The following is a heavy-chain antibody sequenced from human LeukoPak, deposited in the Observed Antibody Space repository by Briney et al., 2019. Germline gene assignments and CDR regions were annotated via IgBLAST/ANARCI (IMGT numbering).Heavy chain of an antibody. CDR3: ARQSDYCSTTSCYDY. J-gene: IGHJ4*02. CDR2: IYYSGST. Sequence: PSETLSLTCTVSGDSISSSNYYWGWIRQPPGKGLEWIGTIYYSGSTYYNPSLKSRVTISVDTSKNQFSLKLSSVTAADTAVYYCARQSDYCSTTSCYDYWGQGILVTVSS. D-gene: IGHD2-2*01. CDR1: GDSISSSNYY. V-gene: IGHV4-39*01.